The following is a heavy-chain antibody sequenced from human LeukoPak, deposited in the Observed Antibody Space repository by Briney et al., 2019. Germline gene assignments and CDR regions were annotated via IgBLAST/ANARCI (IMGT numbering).Heavy chain of an antibody. CDR2: ISSDGNSK. CDR1: GFSFSSYS. Sequence: GGSLRLSCAASGFSFSSYSIHWVRQAPGKGLEWVAVISSDGNSKNFALSVKGRFAISRDNAKNSLYLQMNSLRAEDTAVYYCARGTWLGTPNFDYWGQGTLVTVSS. J-gene: IGHJ4*02. V-gene: IGHV3-30*09. D-gene: IGHD1-14*01. CDR3: ARGTWLGTPNFDY.